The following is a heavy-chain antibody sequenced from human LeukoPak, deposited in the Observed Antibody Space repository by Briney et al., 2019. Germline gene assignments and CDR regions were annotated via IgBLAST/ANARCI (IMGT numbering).Heavy chain of an antibody. CDR3: AKDNRRHYTSGPNPDSLH. D-gene: IGHD6-19*01. CDR2: ISWNSGLI. J-gene: IGHJ4*02. V-gene: IGHV3-9*01. Sequence: PGGSLRLSCAASGFKFDDYAMHWVRQVPGKGLEWVSGISWNSGLIDYADSVKGRFSISRDNAKNSLYLQMNSLRVEDTAFYYCAKDNRRHYTSGPNPDSLHWGQGALVTVSS. CDR1: GFKFDDYA.